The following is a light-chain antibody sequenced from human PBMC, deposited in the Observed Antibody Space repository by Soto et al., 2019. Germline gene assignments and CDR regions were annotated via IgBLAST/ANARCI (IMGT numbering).Light chain of an antibody. CDR1: QTISSW. J-gene: IGKJ1*01. CDR3: QYYNSYSEA. CDR2: KAS. V-gene: IGKV1-5*03. Sequence: DIQMTQSPSTLSGSVGDRVTITCRPSQTISSWLAWYQQKPGKAPKLLIYKASTLKSGVPSRFSGSGSGTEFTLTISSLQPDDFATYYCQYYNSYSEAFGQGTEVELK.